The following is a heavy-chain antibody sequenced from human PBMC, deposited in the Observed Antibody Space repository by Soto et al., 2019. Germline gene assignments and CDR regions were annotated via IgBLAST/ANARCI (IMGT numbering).Heavy chain of an antibody. CDR2: VSGDNGHT. D-gene: IGHD2-15*01. Sequence: QVQLVQSGAEVKKPGASVKVSCKASGYTFTTHGISWVRQAPGQGLEWMGWVSGDNGHTNYAQSLQARVTMTTARSTNTAYMELRSLRSDDTAVYYCARDLGYCRSGTCYREWFDPWGQGTLVTVSS. CDR3: ARDLGYCRSGTCYREWFDP. V-gene: IGHV1-18*01. J-gene: IGHJ5*02. CDR1: GYTFTTHG.